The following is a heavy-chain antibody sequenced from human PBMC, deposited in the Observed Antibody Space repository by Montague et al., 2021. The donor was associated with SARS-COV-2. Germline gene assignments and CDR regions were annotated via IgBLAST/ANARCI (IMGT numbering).Heavy chain of an antibody. D-gene: IGHD1-20*01. V-gene: IGHV4-4*07. Sequence: SETLSLTCTVSGGSISGYYWSWFRQSAGKGLEWIGRIYNSGSTSYNPSLKSRVTMSVDTSKTQFSLKLSSVTAADTAVYDCGRDQGRSNWNPSDYWGQGTLVTVSS. CDR1: GGSISGYY. J-gene: IGHJ4*02. CDR2: IYNSGST. CDR3: GRDQGRSNWNPSDY.